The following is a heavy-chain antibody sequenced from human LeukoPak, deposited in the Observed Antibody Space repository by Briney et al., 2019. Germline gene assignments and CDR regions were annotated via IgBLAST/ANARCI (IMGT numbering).Heavy chain of an antibody. CDR1: GFNFANHA. CDR2: ISGGGDIT. V-gene: IGHV3-23*01. Sequence: GGSLRLSCAASGFNFANHAMSWVRQTPGKGLEWVSAISGGGDITYYADSVTGRFTISRDSSKDTLFLQMHSLRPGDTAVYYCVREDTPATANYWGQGTLVTISS. CDR3: VREDTPATANY. D-gene: IGHD2-21*02. J-gene: IGHJ4*02.